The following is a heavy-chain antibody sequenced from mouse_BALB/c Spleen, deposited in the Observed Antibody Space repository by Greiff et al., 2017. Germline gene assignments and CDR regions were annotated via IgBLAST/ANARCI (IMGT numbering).Heavy chain of an antibody. D-gene: IGHD1-1*01. V-gene: IGHV3-2*02. CDR3: ARSGRGFDY. CDR2: ISYSGST. Sequence: EVKLQESGPGLVKPSQSLSLTCTVTGYSITSDYAWNWIRQFPGNKLEWMGYISYSGSTSYNPSLKSRISITRDTSKNQFFLQLNSVTTEDTATYYCARSGRGFDYWGQGTTLTVSS. CDR1: GYSITSDYA. J-gene: IGHJ2*01.